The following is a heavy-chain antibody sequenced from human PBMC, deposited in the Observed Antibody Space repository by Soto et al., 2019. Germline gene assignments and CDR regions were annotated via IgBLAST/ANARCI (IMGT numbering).Heavy chain of an antibody. V-gene: IGHV3-21*01. CDR2: ISSSSSYI. CDR1: GFTFSSYS. J-gene: IGHJ6*02. Sequence: PGGSLRLSCAASGFTFSSYSMNWVRQAPGKGLEWVSSISSSSSYIYYADSVKGRFTISRDNAKNSLYLQMNSLRAEDTAVYYCARESYSSSWYSGRYYYYGMDVWGQGTTVTVSS. CDR3: ARESYSSSWYSGRYYYYGMDV. D-gene: IGHD6-13*01.